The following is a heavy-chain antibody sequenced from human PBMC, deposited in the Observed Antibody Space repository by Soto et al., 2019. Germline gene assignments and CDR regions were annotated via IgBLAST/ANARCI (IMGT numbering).Heavy chain of an antibody. CDR2: IYPADSRT. CDR1: GYSFTTYW. J-gene: IGHJ5*02. CDR3: TTWAGSHNSNWLDP. V-gene: IGHV5-51*01. Sequence: GESLKISCKGFGYSFTTYWIGWVRQMPGKGLEWMGVIYPADSRTRYSPSFQGQVTVSVDKSISTLYLQWSSLKASDTAMYYCTTWAGSHNSNWLDPWGQGTLVTVSS. D-gene: IGHD1-1*01.